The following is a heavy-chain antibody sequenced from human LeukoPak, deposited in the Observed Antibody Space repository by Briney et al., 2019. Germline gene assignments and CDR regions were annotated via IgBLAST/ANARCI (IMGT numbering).Heavy chain of an antibody. CDR1: GFTFSSYA. CDR3: VRDHLWAFDF. V-gene: IGHV3-48*01. Sequence: GGSLRLSCAASGFTFSSYAMNWVRQAPGKGLEWISYVGGLYSNICYADSVKGRFTISRDNAESSVYLQMNSLRAEDTAVYYCVRDHLWAFDFWGQGTMVTVSS. CDR2: VGGLYSNI. J-gene: IGHJ3*01.